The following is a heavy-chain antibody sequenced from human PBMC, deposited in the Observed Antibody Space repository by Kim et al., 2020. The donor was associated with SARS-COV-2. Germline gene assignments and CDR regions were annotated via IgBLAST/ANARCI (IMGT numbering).Heavy chain of an antibody. CDR2: INPNSGGT. D-gene: IGHD3-10*01. V-gene: IGHV1-2*06. Sequence: ASVKVSCKASGYTFTGYYMHWVRQAPGQGLEWMGRINPNSGGTNYAQKFQGRVTMTRDTSISTAYMELSRLRSDDTAVYYCAREGHLLWFGELLSSYYYYGMYVWGQGTTVTVS. J-gene: IGHJ6*02. CDR3: AREGHLLWFGELLSSYYYYGMYV. CDR1: GYTFTGYY.